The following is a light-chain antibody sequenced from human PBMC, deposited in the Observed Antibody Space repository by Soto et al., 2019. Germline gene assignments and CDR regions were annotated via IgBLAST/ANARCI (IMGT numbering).Light chain of an antibody. CDR1: SSDVGDGDF. V-gene: IGLV2-14*01. CDR2: KVS. J-gene: IGLJ3*02. Sequence: QSALTQPASVSGSPRQSITISCTGTSSDVGDGDFVSWYQQRPGNAPKLMIYKVSNRPSGVSNRFSGSKSGITASLTISGLQAEDEADYYCCSYTRSYTWVFGGGTKLTVL. CDR3: CSYTRSYTWV.